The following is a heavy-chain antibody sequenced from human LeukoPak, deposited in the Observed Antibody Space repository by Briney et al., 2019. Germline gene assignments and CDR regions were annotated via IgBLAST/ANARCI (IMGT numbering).Heavy chain of an antibody. CDR2: ISSSGTTI. Sequence: GGSLRLSCAASGFTFSDYYMSWIRQAPGKGLEWLSYISSSGTTIQYADSVKGRFTISRDNAKNSLYLQMNSLRAEDTAVYYCAREERLRWTGYWGQGTLVTVSS. D-gene: IGHD3/OR15-3a*01. J-gene: IGHJ4*02. CDR3: AREERLRWTGY. CDR1: GFTFSDYY. V-gene: IGHV3-11*01.